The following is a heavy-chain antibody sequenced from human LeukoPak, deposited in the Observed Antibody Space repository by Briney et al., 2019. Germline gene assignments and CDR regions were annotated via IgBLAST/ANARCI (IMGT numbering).Heavy chain of an antibody. CDR2: IIPIFGTA. J-gene: IGHJ4*02. Sequence: SVKVSCKASGGTFSSYAISWVRQAPGQGLEWMGRIIPIFGTANYAQKFQGRVTITTDESTSTAYMELSSLRSEDTAVYYCATHQGYCTNGVCQLDYWGQGTLVTVSS. D-gene: IGHD2-8*01. CDR3: ATHQGYCTNGVCQLDY. V-gene: IGHV1-69*05. CDR1: GGTFSSYA.